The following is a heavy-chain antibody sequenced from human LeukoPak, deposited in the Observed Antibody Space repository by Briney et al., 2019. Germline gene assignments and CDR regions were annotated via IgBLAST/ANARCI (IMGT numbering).Heavy chain of an antibody. V-gene: IGHV1-24*01. CDR1: GYTLTELS. J-gene: IGHJ4*02. D-gene: IGHD3-10*01. CDR3: AISFLRYYYGERPDFDY. CDR2: FDPEDGET. Sequence: GASVKVSCKVSGYTLTELSMHWVRQAPGKGLEWMGGFDPEDGETIYAQKFQGRVTMTEDTSTDTAYMELSSLRSEDTAVYYCAISFLRYYYGERPDFDYWGQGTLVTVSS.